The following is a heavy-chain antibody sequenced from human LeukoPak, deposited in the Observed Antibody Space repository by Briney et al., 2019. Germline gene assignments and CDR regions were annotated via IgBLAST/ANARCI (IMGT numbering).Heavy chain of an antibody. CDR2: IQNSART. CDR3: ATDYSNFYGMDV. J-gene: IGHJ6*02. V-gene: IGHV4-59*01. Sequence: KSSETLSLTCTVAGGSISSYYWSWVRQPAGKGREWLGYIQNSARTNYNPSLESRVTISVDSSKDQFSLRLSSVTAADTAVYYCATDYSNFYGMDVWGQGTTVTVSS. D-gene: IGHD4-11*01. CDR1: GGSISSYY.